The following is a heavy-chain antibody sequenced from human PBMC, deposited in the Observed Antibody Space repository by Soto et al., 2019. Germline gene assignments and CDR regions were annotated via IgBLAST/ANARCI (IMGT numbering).Heavy chain of an antibody. J-gene: IGHJ4*02. V-gene: IGHV4-31*02. D-gene: IGHD4-17*01. CDR2: ISYSGST. Sequence: WTWIRQLPGKGLEWIGYISYSGSTNYSPSLKSRLNISIDTSDNHFSLKLTSVTAADTAVYYCARQSTVTGNYYFDSWGQGTLVTVAT. CDR3: ARQSTVTGNYYFDS.